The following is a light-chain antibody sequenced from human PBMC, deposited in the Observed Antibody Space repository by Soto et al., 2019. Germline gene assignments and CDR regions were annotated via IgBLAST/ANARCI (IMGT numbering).Light chain of an antibody. CDR2: IAS. CDR1: QGIRSY. J-gene: IGKJ5*01. Sequence: IQFTQSPSSLSASVGDRVAITCRASQGIRSYLAWYQQKPGEAPKLLISIASILQSGVPSRFSGSGSGTDFVLTISSLQPEDSATYYCQQLDSMPITFGQGTRLEIK. V-gene: IGKV1-9*01. CDR3: QQLDSMPIT.